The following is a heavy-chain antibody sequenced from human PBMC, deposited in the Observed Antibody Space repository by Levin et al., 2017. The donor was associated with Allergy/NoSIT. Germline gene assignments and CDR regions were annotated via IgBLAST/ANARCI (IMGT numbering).Heavy chain of an antibody. CDR1: GFTFSSYA. D-gene: IGHD3-10*01. CDR3: AKEIWFGESSFDY. J-gene: IGHJ4*02. Sequence: GGSLRLSCAASGFTFSSYAMSWVRQAPGKGLEWVSGISGSHGSTYYADSVKGRFTISRDNSKNTLYLQMNSLRAEDTAVYYCAKEIWFGESSFDYWGQGTPVTVSS. CDR2: ISGSHGST. V-gene: IGHV3-23*01.